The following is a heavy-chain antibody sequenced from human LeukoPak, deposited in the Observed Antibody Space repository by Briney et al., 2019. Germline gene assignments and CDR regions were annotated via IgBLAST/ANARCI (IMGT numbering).Heavy chain of an antibody. J-gene: IGHJ4*02. CDR1: GGSISSYY. V-gene: IGHV4-59*01. Sequence: SETLSLTCTVSGGSISSYYWSWIRQPPGKGLEWIGYIHFSGSTNYNPSLKSRVTVSDDKSKNQFSLRLSSVTAADTAVYYCARIFRGAYFDYWGQGTLVTVSS. CDR3: ARIFRGAYFDY. CDR2: IHFSGST. D-gene: IGHD3-10*01.